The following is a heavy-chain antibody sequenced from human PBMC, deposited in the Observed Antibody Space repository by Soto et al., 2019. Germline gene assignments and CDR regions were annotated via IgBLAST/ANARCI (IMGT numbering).Heavy chain of an antibody. CDR3: ARRRLYIDY. V-gene: IGHV3-23*01. Sequence: EVQLLESGGGLVQPGGSLRLSCAASGFTFSSYAMSWVRQAPGKGLEWVSGISASGGSTYYADSVKGRFTISRDNLKNTLYLQMNSLRAEDTAVYYCARRRLYIDYCGQGTLVTVSS. CDR1: GFTFSSYA. CDR2: ISASGGST. J-gene: IGHJ4*02.